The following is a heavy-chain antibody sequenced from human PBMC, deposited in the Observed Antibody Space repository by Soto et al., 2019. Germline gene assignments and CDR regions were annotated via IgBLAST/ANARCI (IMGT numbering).Heavy chain of an antibody. V-gene: IGHV3-11*01. D-gene: IGHD4-17*01. CDR1: GFTFSDYY. CDR2: ISRGGGTI. J-gene: IGHJ4*02. CDR3: AGGMTSVTAFDF. Sequence: QVQLVESGGGLVKPGGSLRLSCAGSGFTFSDYYMSWIRQAPGTGLEWVSYISRGGGTIYYADSVKGRFTVSRDNARNSLFLHMNSLRADDTAVYFCAGGMTSVTAFDFWGQGTRVSVSS.